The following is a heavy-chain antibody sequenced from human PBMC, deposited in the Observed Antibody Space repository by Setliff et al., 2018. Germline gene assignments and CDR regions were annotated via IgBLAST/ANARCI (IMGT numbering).Heavy chain of an antibody. J-gene: IGHJ6*03. CDR2: TYYSGDA. CDR3: ARHVGSRSRGYNYYYYYMEV. V-gene: IGHV4-39*01. Sequence: SETLSLTCTVSGGSISTNTYFWGWIRQSPGKGLEWIGNTYYSGDAYYNPSLKSRVTISVDTSRNQFSLKLSSVTAADTAVYYCARHVGSRSRGYNYYYYYMEVWGKGTTVTGSS. D-gene: IGHD3-10*01. CDR1: GGSISTNTYF.